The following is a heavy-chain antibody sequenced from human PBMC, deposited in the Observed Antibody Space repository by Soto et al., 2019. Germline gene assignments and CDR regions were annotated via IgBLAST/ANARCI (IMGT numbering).Heavy chain of an antibody. J-gene: IGHJ5*02. CDR3: ASHPDYGDYTYNWCDP. V-gene: IGHV1-18*01. CDR1: GYTFTSYG. CDR2: ISAYNGNT. D-gene: IGHD4-17*01. Sequence: QVPLVQSGAEVKKPGASVKVSCKASGYTFTSYGISWVRQAPGQGLEWMGWISAYNGNTNYAQKLQGRVTMTTDTSTSTAYMEVRSPRSDDTAVYYCASHPDYGDYTYNWCDPWGQGTLVTVSS.